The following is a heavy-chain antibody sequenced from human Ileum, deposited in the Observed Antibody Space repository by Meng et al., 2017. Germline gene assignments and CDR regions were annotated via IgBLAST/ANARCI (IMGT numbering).Heavy chain of an antibody. CDR3: ARDWDWVVWDY. D-gene: IGHD3/OR15-3a*01. V-gene: IGHV3-74*01. CDR1: GFTFSTYS. J-gene: IGHJ4*02. CDR2: IKPDGRTT. Sequence: GGSLRLSCAASGFTFSTYSMHWVRQAPGKGLVWVSQIKPDGRTTAYADSVKGRFTISRDNAKSTLYLEMNSLRAEDAAVYYCARDWDWVVWDYWVQGTLVTVSS.